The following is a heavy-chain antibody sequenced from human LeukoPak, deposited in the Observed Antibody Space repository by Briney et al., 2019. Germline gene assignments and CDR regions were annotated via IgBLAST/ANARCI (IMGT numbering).Heavy chain of an antibody. Sequence: GGSLRLSCAASGFTFSDYYMSWIRQAPGKGLEWVSYISSNGSTIYYADSVKGRFTISRDNAKNSLYLQMNSLRAEDTAVYYCARDRRHLRGYFDLWGRGTLVTVSS. J-gene: IGHJ2*01. CDR1: GFTFSDYY. V-gene: IGHV3-11*01. CDR3: ARDRRHLRGYFDL. CDR2: ISSNGSTI.